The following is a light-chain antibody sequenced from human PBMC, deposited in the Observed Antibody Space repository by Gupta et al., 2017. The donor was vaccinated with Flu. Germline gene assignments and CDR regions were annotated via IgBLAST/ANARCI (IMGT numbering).Light chain of an antibody. CDR3: HQEDTSPKT. V-gene: IGKV3-20*01. Sequence: ENVLTQSPGTLSLSPGESASLSCRASQTVRGSYLASYQQKPGQAPRLLIYGASRRATGIPDRFSDSGSGTDFTLAISRLEPEDFAVYYCHQEDTSPKTFGQGTKVEIK. CDR2: GAS. CDR1: QTVRGSY. J-gene: IGKJ1*01.